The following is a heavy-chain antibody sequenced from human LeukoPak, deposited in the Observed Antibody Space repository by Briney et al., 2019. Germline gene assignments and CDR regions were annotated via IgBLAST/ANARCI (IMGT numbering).Heavy chain of an antibody. CDR1: GYTFTSYY. CDR3: ARVVRDKDYDSSGYYLDY. CDR2: INPSGGST. J-gene: IGHJ4*02. Sequence: ASVKVSCKASGYTFTSYYMHWVRQAPGQGLEWMGIINPSGGSTSYAQKFQGRVTMTRDTSTSTVYMELGSLRSEDTAVYYCARVVRDKDYDSSGYYLDYWGQGTLVTVSS. V-gene: IGHV1-46*01. D-gene: IGHD3-22*01.